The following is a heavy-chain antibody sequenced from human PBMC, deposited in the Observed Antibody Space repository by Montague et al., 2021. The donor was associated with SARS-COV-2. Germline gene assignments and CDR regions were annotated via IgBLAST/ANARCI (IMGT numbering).Heavy chain of an antibody. CDR3: ARLWDTVYYYYGMDV. D-gene: IGHD1-26*01. V-gene: IGHV4-39*01. CDR1: GGSISSSSYY. Sequence: SETLSLTCAVSGGSISSSSYYWGWIREPPGKGLEWIGSIHYSGSTYYNPSLKSRVSISVDTSKNQFSLKLSSVTAADTAVYYCARLWDTVYYYYGMDVWGQGTPVTVSS. J-gene: IGHJ6*02. CDR2: IHYSGST.